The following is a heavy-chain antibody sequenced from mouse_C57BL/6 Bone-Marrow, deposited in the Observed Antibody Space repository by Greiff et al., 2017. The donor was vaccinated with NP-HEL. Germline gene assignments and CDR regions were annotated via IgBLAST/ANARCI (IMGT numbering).Heavy chain of an antibody. Sequence: EVHLVESGGGLVQPGGSMKLSCAASGFTFSDAWMDWVRQSPEKGLEWVAEIRNKANNHATYYAESVKGRFTISRDDSKSSVYLQMNSLIAEDTGIYYCTRDRLYYAMDYWGQGTSVTVSS. D-gene: IGHD6-1*01. CDR1: GFTFSDAW. CDR3: TRDRLYYAMDY. V-gene: IGHV6-6*01. CDR2: IRNKANNHAT. J-gene: IGHJ4*01.